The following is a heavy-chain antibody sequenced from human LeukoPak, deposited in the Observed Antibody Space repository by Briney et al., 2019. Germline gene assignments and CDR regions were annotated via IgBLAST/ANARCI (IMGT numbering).Heavy chain of an antibody. Sequence: ASVKVSCKASGYTFTGYYIHWVRQAPGQGLEWMGWINPNSGGTNYAQKFQGRGTMTRDTSTSTAYMEQSRLRSDETDVYHCARDREGKYQLLYGPPYFDYWGQGTLVTVCS. CDR3: ARDREGKYQLLYGPPYFDY. D-gene: IGHD2-2*01. V-gene: IGHV1-2*02. CDR1: GYTFTGYY. J-gene: IGHJ4*02. CDR2: INPNSGGT.